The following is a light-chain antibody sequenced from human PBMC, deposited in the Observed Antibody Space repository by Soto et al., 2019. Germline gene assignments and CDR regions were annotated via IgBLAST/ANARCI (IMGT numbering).Light chain of an antibody. Sequence: QSVLTQPPSVSGAPGQRVTLSCTGSTSNIWAGYDVHWYQQLPGTAPKLLIYGNNNRPSGVPDRFSGSKSGTSASLAITGLQAEDEADYYCQAYDNSLSGWVFGGGTKLTVL. V-gene: IGLV1-40*01. CDR3: QAYDNSLSGWV. J-gene: IGLJ3*02. CDR1: TSNIWAGYD. CDR2: GNN.